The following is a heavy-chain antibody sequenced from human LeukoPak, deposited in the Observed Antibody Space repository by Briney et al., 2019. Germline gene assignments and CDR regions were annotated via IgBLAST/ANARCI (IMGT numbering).Heavy chain of an antibody. CDR2: IYYSGST. CDR1: GGSITGYY. CDR3: ARHSKYYYDSSGSYVGYFQH. J-gene: IGHJ1*01. V-gene: IGHV4-59*08. Sequence: SETLSLTCTVSGGSITGYYWSWIRQPPGRGLEWIAYIYYSGSTTYNPSLKSRVTISVDTSKNQFSLKLSSVTAADTAVYYCARHSKYYYDSSGSYVGYFQHWGQGTLVTVSS. D-gene: IGHD3-22*01.